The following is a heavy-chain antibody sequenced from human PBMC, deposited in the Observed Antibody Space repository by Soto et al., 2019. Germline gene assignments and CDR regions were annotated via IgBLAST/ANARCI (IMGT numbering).Heavy chain of an antibody. CDR1: GFTVSSNY. Sequence: EVQLVETGGGLIQPGGSLRLSCAASGFTVSSNYMSWVRQAPGKGLEWVSVIYSGGSTYYEDSVKGRFTISRDNSKNTLYLQMNSLRAEDTAVYYCAREKGFGSGSYFNWFDPWGQGTLVTVSS. CDR2: IYSGGST. V-gene: IGHV3-53*02. J-gene: IGHJ5*02. CDR3: AREKGFGSGSYFNWFDP. D-gene: IGHD3-10*01.